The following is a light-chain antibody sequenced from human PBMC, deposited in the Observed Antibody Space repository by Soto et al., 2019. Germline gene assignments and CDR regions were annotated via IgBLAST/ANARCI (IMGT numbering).Light chain of an antibody. V-gene: IGLV2-14*01. Sequence: QSVLTQPASVSGSPGQSITISCTGTSSDVGGYNYVSWYQQHPGKAPKLMIYDVSNRPSGVSNRFSRSKSGNTASLTISGVQAEDEADYYCSSYTSSSTLFGGWTKVTVL. CDR1: SSDVGGYNY. CDR3: SSYTSSSTL. CDR2: DVS. J-gene: IGLJ2*01.